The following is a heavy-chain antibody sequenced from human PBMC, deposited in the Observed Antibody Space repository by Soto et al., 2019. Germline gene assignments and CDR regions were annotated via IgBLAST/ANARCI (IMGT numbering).Heavy chain of an antibody. CDR3: AAIREVDV. CDR1: GFTFSRYA. V-gene: IGHV3-30*03. D-gene: IGHD1-26*01. Sequence: ESGGGVVQPGTSLRLSCVASGFTFSRYAMHWVRQTPGKGLEWVALISYDGYSKGYADAVKGRFTISRDNSNNTLFLEMNSLRADDTVVYFCAAIREVDVWGQGTTVTVS. J-gene: IGHJ6*02. CDR2: ISYDGYSK.